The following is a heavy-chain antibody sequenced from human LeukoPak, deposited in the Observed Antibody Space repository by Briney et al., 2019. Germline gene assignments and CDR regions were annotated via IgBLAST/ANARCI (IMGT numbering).Heavy chain of an antibody. CDR1: GYTFTSRN. D-gene: IGHD1-14*01. V-gene: IGHV1-8*01. Sequence: GASMKVSCKTSGYTFTSRNINWVQQATGQGLEWLGWMTPSSGDAGYGQKFKGRVTMTGNPSISTAYLELSNLRSEDTAVYYCATMDVDNRGSDWFDTWGQGTLVTVSS. CDR3: ATMDVDNRGSDWFDT. CDR2: MTPSSGDA. J-gene: IGHJ5*02.